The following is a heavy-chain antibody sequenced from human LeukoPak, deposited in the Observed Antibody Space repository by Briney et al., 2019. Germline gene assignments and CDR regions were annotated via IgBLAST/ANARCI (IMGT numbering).Heavy chain of an antibody. Sequence: PGGSLRLSCAASGFTFSIYAMSWVRQAPGKGLEWVSAISGSSGSTYYADSVKGRFTISRDNSKNTLYLQMNSLRAEDTAVYYCAKPGWMTTVVTLSARDEKDAFDIWGQGTMVTVSS. J-gene: IGHJ3*02. CDR1: GFTFSIYA. V-gene: IGHV3-23*01. CDR3: AKPGWMTTVVTLSARDEKDAFDI. CDR2: ISGSSGST. D-gene: IGHD4-23*01.